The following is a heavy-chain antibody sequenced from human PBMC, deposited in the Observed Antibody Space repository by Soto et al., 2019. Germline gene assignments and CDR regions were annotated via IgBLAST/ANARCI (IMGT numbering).Heavy chain of an antibody. J-gene: IGHJ3*01. D-gene: IGHD4-17*01. CDR3: ARPYGGKIGDAPDL. Sequence: EVQLLESGGGLVQPGGSLRLSCSTSGFTFSTYAMNWVRLAPGKGLEWVSALSGSGGTSYYADSVRGRFTISRDNSKNTLFLQMNSLRAEDTGLYYCARPYGGKIGDAPDLWGPGTMVTVSS. CDR1: GFTFSTYA. V-gene: IGHV3-23*01. CDR2: LSGSGGTS.